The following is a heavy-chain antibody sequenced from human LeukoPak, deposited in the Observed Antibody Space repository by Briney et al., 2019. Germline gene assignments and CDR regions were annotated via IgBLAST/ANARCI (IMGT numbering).Heavy chain of an antibody. V-gene: IGHV3-48*03. CDR2: IRSSGSTR. CDR1: GFTFSSYE. Sequence: GGSLRLSCAGSGFTFSSYEMNWVRQGPGKGLEWVSNIRSSGSTRHYADSVKGRFTISRDNAKNSLYLQMNSLRAEDTAVYYCARHGAPDALDIWGQGTMVTVSS. CDR3: ARHGAPDALDI. J-gene: IGHJ3*02. D-gene: IGHD4-17*01.